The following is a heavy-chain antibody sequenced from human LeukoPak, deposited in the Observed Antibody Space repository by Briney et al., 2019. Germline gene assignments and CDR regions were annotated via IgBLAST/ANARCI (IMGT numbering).Heavy chain of an antibody. CDR2: IKSKTDGGTT. Sequence: GGSLRLSCAASGFTFSNAWMSWVRQAPGKGLEWVGRIKSKTDGGTTDYAAPVKGRFTISRDDSKNTVSLQMNGVKTEDTAVYYCARANYIWGSFPTALDYWGQGTLVTVSS. D-gene: IGHD3-16*01. V-gene: IGHV3-15*01. CDR3: ARANYIWGSFPTALDY. CDR1: GFTFSNAW. J-gene: IGHJ4*02.